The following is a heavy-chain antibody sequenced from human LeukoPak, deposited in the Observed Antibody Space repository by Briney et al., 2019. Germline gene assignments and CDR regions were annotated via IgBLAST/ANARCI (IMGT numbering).Heavy chain of an antibody. J-gene: IGHJ4*02. CDR3: ARDKGKWDHWRFFDY. CDR2: ISAYNGNT. Sequence: GASVKVSCKASGYTFTSYGIGWVRQAPGQGLEWMGWISAYNGNTNYAQKLQGRVTMTTDTSTSTAYMELRSLRSDDTAVYYCARDKGKWDHWRFFDYWGQGTQVTVSS. CDR1: GYTFTSYG. D-gene: IGHD1-26*01. V-gene: IGHV1-18*01.